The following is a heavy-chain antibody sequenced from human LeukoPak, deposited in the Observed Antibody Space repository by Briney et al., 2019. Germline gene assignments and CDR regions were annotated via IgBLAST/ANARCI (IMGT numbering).Heavy chain of an antibody. CDR1: GYTFTGYY. CDR2: INPNSGGT. J-gene: IGHJ5*02. Sequence: GASVKVSCKASGYTFTGYYMHWVRQAPGQGLEWMGWINPNSGGTNYAQKFQGRVTMTRDTPISTAYMELSRLRSDDTAVYYCARVSDYWGSPKPFDPWGQGTLVTVSS. D-gene: IGHD2-8*02. CDR3: ARVSDYWGSPKPFDP. V-gene: IGHV1-2*02.